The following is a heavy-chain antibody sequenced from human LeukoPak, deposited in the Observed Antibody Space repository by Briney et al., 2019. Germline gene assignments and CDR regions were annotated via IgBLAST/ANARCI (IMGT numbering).Heavy chain of an antibody. V-gene: IGHV4-34*01. CDR2: VNHSGST. J-gene: IGHJ4*02. Sequence: SETLSLTCAVYGGSFSGYYWSWIRQPPGKGLEWIGEVNHSGSTNYNPSLKSRVTISVDTSKNQFSLKLSSVTAADTAVYYCATMSGTYYKFDYWGQGTLVTVSS. CDR3: ATMSGTYYKFDY. D-gene: IGHD1-26*01. CDR1: GGSFSGYY.